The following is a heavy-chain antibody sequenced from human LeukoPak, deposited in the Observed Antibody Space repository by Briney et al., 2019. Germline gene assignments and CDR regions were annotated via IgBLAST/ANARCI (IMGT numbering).Heavy chain of an antibody. CDR1: GGSISSSDYF. Sequence: SETLSLTCTVSGGSISSSDYFWGWIRQPPGKGLEWIASIYYSGTTHYNPSLKSRVTMSVDTSKNQFSLKLSSVTAADTAVYYCARLTMGAWDWYFDLWGRGTLVTVSS. CDR2: IYYSGTT. D-gene: IGHD1-1*01. V-gene: IGHV4-39*01. CDR3: ARLTMGAWDWYFDL. J-gene: IGHJ2*01.